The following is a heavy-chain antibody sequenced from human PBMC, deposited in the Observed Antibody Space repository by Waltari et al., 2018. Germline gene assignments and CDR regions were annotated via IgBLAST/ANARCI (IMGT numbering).Heavy chain of an antibody. J-gene: IGHJ3*01. V-gene: IGHV4-4*02. Sequence: QVQLQESGQGMVTASATLSLTCAVSRDSLISTYWWIWVRQPPGKGLEWIGEIYHTVTTNYKPSLKRRVTILLDKSKNQFSLKLTSVTAADTAVYYCARRRGANVNTIRGVFDVWGQGTLVTVSS. CDR1: RDSLISTYW. D-gene: IGHD3-10*01. CDR3: ARRRGANVNTIRGVFDV. CDR2: IYHTVTT.